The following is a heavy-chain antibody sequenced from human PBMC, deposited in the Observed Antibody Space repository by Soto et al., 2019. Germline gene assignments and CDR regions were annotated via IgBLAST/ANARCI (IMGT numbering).Heavy chain of an antibody. Sequence: GGSLRLSCAASGFIFSDFAMHWVRQAPGKGLEWVAEIWYDGSNEYYADSVKGRFTISRDNAKNSLYLQMNSLRPEDTALYYCAKDIREYSSGWTYFDYWGHGTLVTVSS. CDR3: AKDIREYSSGWTYFDY. D-gene: IGHD6-19*01. V-gene: IGHV3-33*03. J-gene: IGHJ4*01. CDR2: IWYDGSNE. CDR1: GFIFSDFA.